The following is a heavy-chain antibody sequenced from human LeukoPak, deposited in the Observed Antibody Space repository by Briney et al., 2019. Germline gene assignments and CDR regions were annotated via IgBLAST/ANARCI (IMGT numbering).Heavy chain of an antibody. Sequence: PSETLSLTCTVSGGSISSSSYYWGWIRQPPGKGLEWIGRIHTSGSTNYNPSLKSRVTMSVDTSKNQFSLKLRSVTAADTAVYYCARDTYYYGSGSYYFDYWGQGTLVTVSS. J-gene: IGHJ4*02. V-gene: IGHV4-39*07. CDR2: IHTSGST. CDR3: ARDTYYYGSGSYYFDY. D-gene: IGHD3-10*01. CDR1: GGSISSSSYY.